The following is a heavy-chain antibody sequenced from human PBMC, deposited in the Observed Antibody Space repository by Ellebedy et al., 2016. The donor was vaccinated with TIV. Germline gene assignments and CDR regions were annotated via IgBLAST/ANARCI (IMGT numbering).Heavy chain of an antibody. CDR2: ISGFNVNT. J-gene: IGHJ1*01. D-gene: IGHD6-19*01. V-gene: IGHV1-18*04. CDR3: AKTAMAGTIVYLQY. CDR1: DYTFTSYG. Sequence: AASVKVSCKASDYTFTSYGVSWVRQAPGQGPEWMGWISGFNVNTNYAQKFQERVTMTSDTTTSTAYLELRSLRSDDTAVYYCAKTAMAGTIVYLQYWGQGTLVTVSS.